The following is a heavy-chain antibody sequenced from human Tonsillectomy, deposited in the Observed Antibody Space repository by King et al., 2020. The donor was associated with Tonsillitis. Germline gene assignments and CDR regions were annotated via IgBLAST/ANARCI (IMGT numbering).Heavy chain of an antibody. Sequence: GQLVQSGGGVVQPGRSLRLSCAASGFIFSSYAMHWVRQAPGKGLEWVAVISYDGSNKYYADSVKGRFTISRDNSKNTLYLQMNSLRAEDTAVYYCAKGELELLSSFDYWGQGTLVTVSS. J-gene: IGHJ4*02. D-gene: IGHD2-2*01. CDR3: AKGELELLSSFDY. CDR2: ISYDGSNK. V-gene: IGHV3-30*18. CDR1: GFIFSSYA.